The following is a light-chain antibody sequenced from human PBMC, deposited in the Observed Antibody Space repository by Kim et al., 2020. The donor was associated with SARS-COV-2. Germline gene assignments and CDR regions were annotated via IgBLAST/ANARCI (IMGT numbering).Light chain of an antibody. Sequence: VDPGKTASITCSGDKLGDKYACWYQQKPGQSPVLVIYQDSKRPSGIPERFSGSNSGNTATLTISGTQAMDEADYYCQAWDSSTGVVFGGGTKLTVL. J-gene: IGLJ2*01. V-gene: IGLV3-1*01. CDR2: QDS. CDR1: KLGDKY. CDR3: QAWDSSTGVV.